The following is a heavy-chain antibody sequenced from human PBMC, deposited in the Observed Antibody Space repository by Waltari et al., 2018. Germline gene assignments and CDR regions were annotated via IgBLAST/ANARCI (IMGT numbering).Heavy chain of an antibody. CDR3: TRDKLYYYDSSGYLNY. D-gene: IGHD3-22*01. Sequence: EVQLVESGGGLVQPGRSLRLSCTASGFTFGDYAMSWVRQAPGKGLEWVGFIRSKAYGGTTEDAASVKGRFTISRDDSKSIAYLQMNSLKTEDTAVYYCTRDKLYYYDSSGYLNYWGQGTLVTVSS. CDR1: GFTFGDYA. J-gene: IGHJ4*02. V-gene: IGHV3-49*04. CDR2: IRSKAYGGTT.